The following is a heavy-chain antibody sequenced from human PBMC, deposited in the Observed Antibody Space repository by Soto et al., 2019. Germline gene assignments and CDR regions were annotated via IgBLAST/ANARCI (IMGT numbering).Heavy chain of an antibody. V-gene: IGHV1-69*02. D-gene: IGHD1-20*01. CDR1: GGTFSSYT. CDR2: IIPILGIA. CDR3: ARVTGFSPLGWFEP. J-gene: IGHJ5*02. Sequence: QVQLVQSGAEVKKPGSSVTVSCKASGGTFSSYTISWVRQAPGHGLEWMGRIIPILGIATYAQKFQGRVTITADKSTSTAYMELSSLRSEDTAVYYCARVTGFSPLGWFEPWCQGTLVTVSS.